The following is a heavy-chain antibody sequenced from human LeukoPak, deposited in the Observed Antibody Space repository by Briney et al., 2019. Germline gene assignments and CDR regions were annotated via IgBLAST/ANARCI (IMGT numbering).Heavy chain of an antibody. Sequence: GGSLRLSCAASGFTFSDYYMSWIRQAPGKGLEWVSYISSSGSTIYYADSVKGRFTISRDNAKNSLYLQMNSLRAEDTAVYYCARVRAQLERFRYYYYMDVWGKGTTVTVSS. CDR3: ARVRAQLERFRYYYYMDV. CDR1: GFTFSDYY. CDR2: ISSSGSTI. D-gene: IGHD1-1*01. V-gene: IGHV3-11*04. J-gene: IGHJ6*03.